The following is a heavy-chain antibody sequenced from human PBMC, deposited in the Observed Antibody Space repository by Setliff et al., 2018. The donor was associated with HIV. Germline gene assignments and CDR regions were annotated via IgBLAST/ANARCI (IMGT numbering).Heavy chain of an antibody. CDR3: ARDDSNYRQHGMDV. CDR1: GFTFSSYS. D-gene: IGHD4-4*01. J-gene: IGHJ6*04. CDR2: ISSSGSTI. Sequence: PGGSLRLSCAASGFTFSSYSMNWVRQAPGKGLDWVSYISSSGSTIYYADSVKGRFTISRDNAKNSLYLQMNSLRAEDTAVYYCARDDSNYRQHGMDVWGKGTTVTVSS. V-gene: IGHV3-48*04.